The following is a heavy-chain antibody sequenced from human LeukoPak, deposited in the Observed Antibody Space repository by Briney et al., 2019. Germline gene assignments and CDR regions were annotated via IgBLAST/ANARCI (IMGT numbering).Heavy chain of an antibody. J-gene: IGHJ2*01. D-gene: IGHD4-23*01. CDR2: IYYSGST. Sequence: SETLSLTCTVSGGSISSGGYYWSWIRQHPGKGLEWIGYIYYSGSTYYNPSLKSRGTISVDTSKNQLSLKLSSVTAADTAVYYCARDRYTVVSWYFDLWGRGTLVTVSS. V-gene: IGHV4-31*03. CDR1: GGSISSGGYY. CDR3: ARDRYTVVSWYFDL.